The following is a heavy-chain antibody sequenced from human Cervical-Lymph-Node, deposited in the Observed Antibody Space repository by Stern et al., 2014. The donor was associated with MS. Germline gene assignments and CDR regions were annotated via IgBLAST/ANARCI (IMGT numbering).Heavy chain of an antibody. J-gene: IGHJ4*02. CDR3: TRAVGGVGRE. CDR1: GYTFTNYY. D-gene: IGHD3-16*01. CDR2: INPNGSVT. Sequence: VQLLESGPEVKQPGASVMVSCKPSGYTFTNYYIHWVRQAPGQGLEWMGIINPNGSVTASAQKFQGRLTMTRDTSTTTVYMRLITLTSEDTAMYYCTRAVGGVGREWGQGTLVFVSS. V-gene: IGHV1-46*01.